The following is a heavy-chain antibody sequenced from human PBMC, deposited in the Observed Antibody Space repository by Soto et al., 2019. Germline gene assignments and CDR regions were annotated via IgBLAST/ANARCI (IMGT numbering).Heavy chain of an antibody. CDR3: ARAYDSNGYANEFDS. CDR1: GRSITSYY. Sequence: QVVLQESGPGLVKPSETLSLTCSVSGRSITSYYWSWVRQPPGKGLGWIGYIYDHGITRQNPSLNSRVTMSADTSQNQFSLKLTSVTGADTGVYYCARAYDSNGYANEFDSWGQGILVTVTS. J-gene: IGHJ4*02. V-gene: IGHV4-59*12. D-gene: IGHD3-22*01. CDR2: IYDHGIT.